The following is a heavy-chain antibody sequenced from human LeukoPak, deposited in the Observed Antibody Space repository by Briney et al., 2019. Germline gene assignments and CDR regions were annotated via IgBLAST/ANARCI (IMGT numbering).Heavy chain of an antibody. V-gene: IGHV3-7*03. CDR1: GFTFSRYW. Sequence: GGSLRLSCAASGFTFSRYWMTWVRQAPGKGLEWVTNIKQDGSEKYYVDSVKGRFTISRDNAKNSLYLQMNSLRAGDTAVYYCARDTAGLDYWGQGTLVTVSS. J-gene: IGHJ4*02. CDR2: IKQDGSEK. CDR3: ARDTAGLDY.